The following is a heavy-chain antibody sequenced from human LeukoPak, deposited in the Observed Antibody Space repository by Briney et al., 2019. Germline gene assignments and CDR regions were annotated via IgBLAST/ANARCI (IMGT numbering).Heavy chain of an antibody. CDR2: IYTSGST. CDR3: ARDRVGIAARPGDYYYYYYMDV. V-gene: IGHV4-61*02. Sequence: NTSETLSLTCTVYGGSISSGSYYWRWIRQPAGKGLEWIGRIYTSGSTNYNPSLKSRVTISVDTSKNQFSLKLSSVTAADTAVYYCARDRVGIAARPGDYYYYYYMDVWGKGTTVTVSS. J-gene: IGHJ6*03. CDR1: GGSISSGSYY. D-gene: IGHD6-6*01.